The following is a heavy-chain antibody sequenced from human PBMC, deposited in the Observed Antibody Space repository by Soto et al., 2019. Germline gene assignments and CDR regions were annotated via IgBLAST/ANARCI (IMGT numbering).Heavy chain of an antibody. V-gene: IGHV1-2*02. J-gene: IGHJ4*02. CDR1: GYTFTGYY. CDR3: ATITAAGPTWALDY. CDR2: INPNSGGT. Sequence: ASVKVSCKASGYTFTGYYMHGVRQAPGQGLEWMGWINPNSGGTNYAQKFQGRVTMTRDTSISTAYIELSRLRSGDTAVYYCATITAAGPTWALDYWGQGTLVTVSS. D-gene: IGHD6-13*01.